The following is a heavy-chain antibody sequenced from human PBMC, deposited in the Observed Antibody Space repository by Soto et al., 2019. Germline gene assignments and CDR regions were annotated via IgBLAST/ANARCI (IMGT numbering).Heavy chain of an antibody. J-gene: IGHJ4*02. CDR3: ARSRENYDSSGYYYRYYFDY. CDR1: GGSISSGGYS. Sequence: SETLSLTCAVSGGSISSGGYSWSWIRQPPGKGLEWIGYIYHSGSTYYNPSLKSRVTISVDRSKNQFSLKLSSVTAADTAVYYCARSRENYDSSGYYYRYYFDYWGQGTLVTVSS. D-gene: IGHD3-22*01. V-gene: IGHV4-30-2*01. CDR2: IYHSGST.